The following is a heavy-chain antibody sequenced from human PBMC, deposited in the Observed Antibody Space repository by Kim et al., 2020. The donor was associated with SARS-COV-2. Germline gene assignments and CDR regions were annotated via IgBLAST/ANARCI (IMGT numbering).Heavy chain of an antibody. Sequence: SETLSLTCTVSGGSISSGSYYWSWIRQPAGKGLEWIVRIYTSGSTNYNPSLKSRVTISVDTSKNQFSLKLSSVTAADTAVYYCARDGLITMVRGVIPYYYGMDVWGQGTTVTVSS. CDR3: ARDGLITMVRGVIPYYYGMDV. CDR1: GGSISSGSYY. V-gene: IGHV4-61*02. CDR2: IYTSGST. J-gene: IGHJ6*02. D-gene: IGHD3-10*01.